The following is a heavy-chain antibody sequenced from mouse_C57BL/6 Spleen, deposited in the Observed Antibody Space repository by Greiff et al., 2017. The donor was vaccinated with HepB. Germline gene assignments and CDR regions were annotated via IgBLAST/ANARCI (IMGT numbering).Heavy chain of an antibody. CDR1: GYTFTSYW. D-gene: IGHD1-1*01. CDR3: GITTVVATDY. V-gene: IGHV1-50*01. CDR2: IDPSDSYT. J-gene: IGHJ2*01. Sequence: QVQLQHPGAELVKPGASVKLSCKASGYTFTSYWMQWVKQRPGQGLEWIGEIDPSDSYTNYNQKFKGKATLTVDTSSSTAYMQLSSLTSEDSAVYYCGITTVVATDYWGQGTTLTVSS.